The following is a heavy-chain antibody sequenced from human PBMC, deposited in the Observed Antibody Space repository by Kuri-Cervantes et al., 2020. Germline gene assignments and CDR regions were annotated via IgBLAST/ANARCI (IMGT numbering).Heavy chain of an antibody. CDR1: GFTFSSYG. CDR3: ARGPRLNYFDF. Sequence: GESLKISCAASGFTFSSYGMHWVRQAPGKGLEWVAVIWYDGSNKYYADSVKGRFTVSRDNSKNSLYLQMNSLRPEDTALYYCARGPRLNYFDFWGQGTLVTVSS. D-gene: IGHD3-16*01. V-gene: IGHV3-33*08. J-gene: IGHJ4*02. CDR2: IWYDGSNK.